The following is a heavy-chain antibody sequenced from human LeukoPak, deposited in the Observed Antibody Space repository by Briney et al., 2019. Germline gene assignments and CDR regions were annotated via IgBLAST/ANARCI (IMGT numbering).Heavy chain of an antibody. J-gene: IGHJ6*03. CDR1: GYTFTGYY. Sequence: ASVKVSCKASGYTFTGYYMHWVRQAPGQGLEWMGWINPNSGGTNYAQKFQGRVTMTRDTSISTAYMELSGLRSDDTAVYYCARQTDYYGSGSYYDYYYTWTSGAKGPRSPSP. CDR2: INPNSGGT. D-gene: IGHD3-10*01. CDR3: ARQTDYYGSGSYYDYYYTWTS. V-gene: IGHV1-2*02.